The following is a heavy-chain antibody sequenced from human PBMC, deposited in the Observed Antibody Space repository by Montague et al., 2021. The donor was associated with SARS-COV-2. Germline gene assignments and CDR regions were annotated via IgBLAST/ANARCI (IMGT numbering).Heavy chain of an antibody. CDR1: GFIFGDYA. Sequence: SLRLSCAASGFIFGDYAMHWVRQPPGKGLEWVSGISGTSGSRGYADSVKGRFTISRDNAKTSLYLQMNSLRAEDTAMYYCAKDYRHYNSSSYFYFYEGMDFWGQGTTVTVSS. D-gene: IGHD3-22*01. J-gene: IGHJ6*02. CDR3: AKDYRHYNSSSYFYFYEGMDF. CDR2: ISGTSGSR. V-gene: IGHV3-9*01.